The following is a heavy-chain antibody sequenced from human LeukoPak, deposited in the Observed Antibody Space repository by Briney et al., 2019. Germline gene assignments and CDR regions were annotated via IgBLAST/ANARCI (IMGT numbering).Heavy chain of an antibody. V-gene: IGHV3-66*01. CDR2: IYSGGST. D-gene: IGHD1-26*01. CDR1: GFTVSSNY. CDR3: ARDYGSYSPYFDY. J-gene: IGHJ4*02. Sequence: GGSLRLSCAASGFTVSSNYMSWVRQAPGKGLEWVSVIYSGGSTYYADSVKGRFTISRDNSKNTLYLQMNSLRAEDTAVYYCARDYGSYSPYFDYWGQGTLVTVSS.